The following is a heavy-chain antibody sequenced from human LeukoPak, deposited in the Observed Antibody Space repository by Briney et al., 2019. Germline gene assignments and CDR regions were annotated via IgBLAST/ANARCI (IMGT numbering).Heavy chain of an antibody. J-gene: IGHJ5*02. CDR3: ATTGSGSIFYGWFDP. CDR2: ISSSSSTI. Sequence: PGGSLRLSCAASGFTFSSYSMNWVRQAPGKGLEWVSYISSSSSTIYYADSVKGRFTISRDNAKNSLYLQMNSLRAEDTAVYYCATTGSGSIFYGWFDPWGQGTLVTVSS. D-gene: IGHD3-10*01. V-gene: IGHV3-48*04. CDR1: GFTFSSYS.